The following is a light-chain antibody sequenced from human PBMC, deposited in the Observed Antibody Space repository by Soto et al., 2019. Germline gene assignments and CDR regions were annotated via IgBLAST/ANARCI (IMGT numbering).Light chain of an antibody. CDR1: QSVSSSY. J-gene: IGKJ1*01. CDR2: DAS. CDR3: QQYGSSPQT. Sequence: EIVLTQSPGTLSLSPGERATLSCRASQSVSSSYLAWYQLKPGQAPRLLIYDASSRATGIPDRFSGSGSATDFTLTISRLEPEDFAVYYCQQYGSSPQTFGQGTKVEIK. V-gene: IGKV3-20*01.